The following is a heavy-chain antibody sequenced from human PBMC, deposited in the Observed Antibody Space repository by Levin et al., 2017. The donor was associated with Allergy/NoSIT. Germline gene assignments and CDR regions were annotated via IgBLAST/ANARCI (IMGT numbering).Heavy chain of an antibody. CDR3: ARDGGELRFLEWLLYGYFDY. J-gene: IGHJ4*02. CDR2: ISSSSSYI. Sequence: GESLKISCAASGFTFSSYSMNWVRQAPGKGLEWVSSISSSSSYIYYADSVKGRFTISRDNAKNSLYLQMNSLRAEDTAVYYCARDGGELRFLEWLLYGYFDYWGQGTLVTVSS. CDR1: GFTFSSYS. D-gene: IGHD3-3*01. V-gene: IGHV3-21*01.